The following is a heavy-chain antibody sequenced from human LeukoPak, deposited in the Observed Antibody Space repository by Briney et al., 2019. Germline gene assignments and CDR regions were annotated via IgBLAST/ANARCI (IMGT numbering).Heavy chain of an antibody. CDR3: AKSVVVITFRFDD. D-gene: IGHD2-15*01. Sequence: GGSLRLSCAASRFTFSSYAIHWVRQAPGKGLEWVAVISYDGSNKYYADSVKGRFTISRDNSKNMVYLQMNSLRADDTAVYYCAKSVVVITFRFDDWGQGALVTVSS. CDR1: RFTFSSYA. V-gene: IGHV3-30*04. CDR2: ISYDGSNK. J-gene: IGHJ4*02.